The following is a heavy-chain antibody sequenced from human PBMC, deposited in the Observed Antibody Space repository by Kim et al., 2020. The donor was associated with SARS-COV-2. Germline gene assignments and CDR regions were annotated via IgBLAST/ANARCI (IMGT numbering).Heavy chain of an antibody. V-gene: IGHV3-30*02. J-gene: IGHJ4*02. D-gene: IGHD3-10*01. CDR3: AKGAHYYYGSGSYYMMH. Sequence: VKGRLTIARDNSKNTLYRQMNSLRAEDTAVYYCAKGAHYYYGSGSYYMMHWGQGTLVTVSS.